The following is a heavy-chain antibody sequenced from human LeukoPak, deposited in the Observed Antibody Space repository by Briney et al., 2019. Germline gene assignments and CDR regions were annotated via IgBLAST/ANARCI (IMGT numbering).Heavy chain of an antibody. D-gene: IGHD6-13*01. J-gene: IGHJ6*02. CDR1: GFTFSSYG. Sequence: GGSLRLSCVASGFTFSSYGMHWVRQAPGKGLEWVAVISYDGSNKYYVDSVKGRFTISRDNSKNTLYLQMNSLRAEDTAVYYCAKAQGIAAARRGPYYGMDVWGQGTTVTVSS. CDR2: ISYDGSNK. CDR3: AKAQGIAAARRGPYYGMDV. V-gene: IGHV3-30*18.